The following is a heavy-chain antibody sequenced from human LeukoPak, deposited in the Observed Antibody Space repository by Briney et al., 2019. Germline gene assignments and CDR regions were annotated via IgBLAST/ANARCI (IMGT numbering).Heavy chain of an antibody. V-gene: IGHV3-30*02. CDR2: IRYDGSKE. CDR1: GFSFSSYG. CDR3: AKPPGSIVVVPTAIPEYFQH. J-gene: IGHJ1*01. D-gene: IGHD2-2*01. Sequence: GGSLRLSCAASGFSFSSYGMHWVRQAPGKGLEWVTFIRYDGSKEYYADSVEGRFTISRDNSKNTLYLQMNSLRTEDTAIYYCAKPPGSIVVVPTAIPEYFQHWGQGTLVTVSS.